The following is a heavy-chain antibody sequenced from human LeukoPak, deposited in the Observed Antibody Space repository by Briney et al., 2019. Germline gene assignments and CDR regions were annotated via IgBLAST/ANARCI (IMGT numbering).Heavy chain of an antibody. J-gene: IGHJ6*02. CDR1: GYHFTNYW. D-gene: IGHD4-11*01. V-gene: IGHV5-10-1*01. Sequence: GESLRLSCKSSGYHFTNYWISWVRPMPGKGLEWMGRIDPSDSYTSYSPSFQGHVTISADKSISTAYLQWNSLKASDTAMYYCARPMTTGVNYYYYGMDVWGQGTTVTVSS. CDR2: IDPSDSYT. CDR3: ARPMTTGVNYYYYGMDV.